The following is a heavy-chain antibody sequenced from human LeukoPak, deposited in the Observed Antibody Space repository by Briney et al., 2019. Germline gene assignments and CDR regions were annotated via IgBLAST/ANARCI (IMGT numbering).Heavy chain of an antibody. Sequence: ASVKVSCKASGYTFTGYYMHWVRQAPGQGLEWMGWINPNSGGTNYAQKFQGRVTMTRDTSISTAYMELGRLRSDDTAVYYCARAATRAAAYYYYYMDVWGKGTTVTVSS. J-gene: IGHJ6*03. CDR1: GYTFTGYY. D-gene: IGHD6-13*01. CDR3: ARAATRAAAYYYYYMDV. V-gene: IGHV1-2*02. CDR2: INPNSGGT.